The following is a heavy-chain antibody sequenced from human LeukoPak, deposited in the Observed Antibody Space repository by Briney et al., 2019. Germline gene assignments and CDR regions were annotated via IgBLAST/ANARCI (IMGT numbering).Heavy chain of an antibody. CDR1: GYTFTDYF. CDR3: ARDFLGRTNGGSNYFGMDV. CDR2: INLHTGGA. Sequence: GASVKVSCKSSGYTFTDYFLHCVRQAPGQGLEWMGCINLHTGGAHYAQKFQDWVSLTRDTSIDTAFMELSSLRSDATAIYYCARDFLGRTNGGSNYFGMDVWGQGTTVTVSS. D-gene: IGHD2-8*01. V-gene: IGHV1-2*04. J-gene: IGHJ6*02.